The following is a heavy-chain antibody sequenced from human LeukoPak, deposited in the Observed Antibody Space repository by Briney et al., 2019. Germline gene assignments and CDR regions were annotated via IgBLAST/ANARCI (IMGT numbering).Heavy chain of an antibody. CDR1: GYTFTSYA. V-gene: IGHV1-3*01. Sequence: ASVKVSCTASGYTFTSYAVHWVRQAPGQRLEWMGWINAGNGNTKYSQKFQGRVTITRDTSASTAYMELSSLRSENTAVYYCAINYYDSSGYPDYWGQGTLATVSS. D-gene: IGHD3-22*01. J-gene: IGHJ4*02. CDR3: AINYYDSSGYPDY. CDR2: INAGNGNT.